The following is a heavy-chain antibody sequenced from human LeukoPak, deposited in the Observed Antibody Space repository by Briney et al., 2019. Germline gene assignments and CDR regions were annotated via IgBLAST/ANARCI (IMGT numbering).Heavy chain of an antibody. CDR3: ARHRYYDFWFDY. V-gene: IGHV4-39*01. Sequence: PSETLSLTCTVSGGSISSSSYYWGWIRQPPGKGLEWIGSIYYSGSTYYNPSLKSRVTISVDTSKNQFSLKLSSVTAADTAVYYCARHRYYDFWFDYWGQGTLVTVSS. CDR1: GGSISSSSYY. D-gene: IGHD3-3*01. J-gene: IGHJ4*02. CDR2: IYYSGST.